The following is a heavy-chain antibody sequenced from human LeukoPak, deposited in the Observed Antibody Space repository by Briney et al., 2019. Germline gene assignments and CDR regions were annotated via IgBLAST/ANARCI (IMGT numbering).Heavy chain of an antibody. D-gene: IGHD6-13*01. J-gene: IGHJ6*03. CDR2: ISGSGGST. CDR1: GFTFSSYA. V-gene: IGHV3-23*01. CDR3: AKETGSSWYGGGYYYYYMDV. Sequence: GGSLRLSCAASGFTFSSYAMSWVRQAPGKGLEWVSAISGSGGSTYYADSVKGRFTIPRDNSKNTLYLQMNSLRAEDTAVYYCAKETGSSWYGGGYYYYYMDVWGKGTTVTISS.